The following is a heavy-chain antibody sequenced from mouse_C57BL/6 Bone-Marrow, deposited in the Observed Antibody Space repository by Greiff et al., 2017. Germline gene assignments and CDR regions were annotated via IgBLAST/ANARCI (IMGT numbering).Heavy chain of an antibody. J-gene: IGHJ3*01. CDR1: GYTFTSYW. CDR2: IYPGSGST. D-gene: IGHD3-2*02. V-gene: IGHV1-55*01. Sequence: VQLQQPGAELVKPGASVKMSCKASGYTFTSYWITWVKQRPGQGLGWIGDIYPGSGSTNYNEKFKSKATLTVDTSSSTAYMQLSSLTSEDSAVYYCAIDSAGVPGFAYWGQGTLVTVSA. CDR3: AIDSAGVPGFAY.